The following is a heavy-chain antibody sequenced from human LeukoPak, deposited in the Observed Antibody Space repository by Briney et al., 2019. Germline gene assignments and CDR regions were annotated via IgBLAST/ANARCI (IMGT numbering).Heavy chain of an antibody. D-gene: IGHD6-19*01. CDR2: INPNSGGT. J-gene: IGHJ4*02. V-gene: IGHV1-2*02. CDR1: GYTFTGYY. CDR3: ARAPTGYSSGWYDY. Sequence: ASVKVSCKASGYTFTGYYMHWVRQAPGQGLEWMGWINPNSGGTNYAQKFQGRVTMTRDTSISTAYMELSRLRSDDTAMYYCARAPTGYSSGWYDYWGQGTLVTVSS.